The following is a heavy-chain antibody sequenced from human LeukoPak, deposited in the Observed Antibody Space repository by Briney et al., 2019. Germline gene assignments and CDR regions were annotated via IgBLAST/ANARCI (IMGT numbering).Heavy chain of an antibody. V-gene: IGHV3-7*01. CDR3: VRSVLSYYDYGLDV. CDR1: VFTFSYHW. Sequence: GGSLRLSCAASVFTFSYHWMTWVRQAPGKGLEWVANIKNDGAVKNYVDSVKGRFTISRDNAKNSLYLQMNSLRAEDTAVYYCVRSVLSYYDYGLDVWGQGTTVIVSS. J-gene: IGHJ6*02. D-gene: IGHD3-16*01. CDR2: IKNDGAVK.